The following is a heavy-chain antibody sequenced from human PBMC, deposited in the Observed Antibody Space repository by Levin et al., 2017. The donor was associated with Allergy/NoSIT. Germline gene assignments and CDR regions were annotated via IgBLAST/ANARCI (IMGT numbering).Heavy chain of an antibody. Sequence: ASVKVSCKASGFTFTNSAMQWVRQARGQRLEWIGWIAVGSGDTKSAQRFQERVTITRDLSTSTVYMELSSLRSDDTAVYYCATVLCGGGACYSGFGYNFELWGQGTLVTVSS. D-gene: IGHD2-15*01. CDR1: GFTFTNSA. V-gene: IGHV1-58*02. CDR2: IAVGSGDT. CDR3: ATVLCGGGACYSGFGYNFEL. J-gene: IGHJ4*02.